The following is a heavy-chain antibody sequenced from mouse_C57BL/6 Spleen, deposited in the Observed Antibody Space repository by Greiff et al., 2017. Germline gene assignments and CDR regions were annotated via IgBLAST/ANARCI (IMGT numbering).Heavy chain of an antibody. V-gene: IGHV1-50*01. CDR2: IDPSDSYT. J-gene: IGHJ4*01. Sequence: QVQLQQPGAELVKPGASVKLSCKASGYTFTSYWMQWVKQRPGQGLEWIGEIDPSDSYTNYNQKFKGKATLTVDTSSSTAYMQLSSLTSEDSAVYYCARRGSSSGDYAMDYWGQGTSVTVSS. CDR1: GYTFTSYW. CDR3: ARRGSSSGDYAMDY. D-gene: IGHD1-1*01.